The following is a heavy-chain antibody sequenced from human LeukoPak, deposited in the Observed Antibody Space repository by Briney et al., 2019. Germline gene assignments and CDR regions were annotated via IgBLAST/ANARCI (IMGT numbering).Heavy chain of an antibody. CDR2: ISSSSSYI. CDR1: GFTFSSYS. CDR3: AKDRGPHRDYMDV. Sequence: PGGSLRLSCAASGFTFSSYSMNWVRQAPGKGLEWVSSISSSSSYIYYADSVKGRFTISRDNAKNSLYLQMNSLRAEDTAVYYCAKDRGPHRDYMDVWGKGTTVTVSS. V-gene: IGHV3-21*01. D-gene: IGHD3-10*01. J-gene: IGHJ6*03.